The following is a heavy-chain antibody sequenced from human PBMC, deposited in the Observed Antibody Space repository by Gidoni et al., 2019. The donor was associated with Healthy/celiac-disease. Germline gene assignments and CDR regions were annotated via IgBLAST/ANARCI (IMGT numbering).Heavy chain of an antibody. V-gene: IGHV3-48*02. Sequence: EVQLVESGGGLVQPGGSLRLSCAASVFTVSSYSMNWVRQAPGKGLEVVSYISSSSSSIYYADSVKGRFTISRDNAKNSLYLQMNSLRDEDTAVYYCARVLTGNSGRYLASGYWGQGTLVTVSS. CDR2: ISSSSSSI. CDR3: ARVLTGNSGRYLASGY. D-gene: IGHD3-9*01. CDR1: VFTVSSYS. J-gene: IGHJ4*02.